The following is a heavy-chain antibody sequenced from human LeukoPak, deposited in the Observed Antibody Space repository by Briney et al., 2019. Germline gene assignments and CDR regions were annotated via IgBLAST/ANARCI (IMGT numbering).Heavy chain of an antibody. J-gene: IGHJ4*02. Sequence: GASVKVSCKASGYTFTSYYMHWVRQAPGQGLEWMGIINPSGGSTSYAQKFQGRVTMTRDTSTSTVYVELSSLRSEDTAVYYCARDPVLRFLEWLPQYYFDYWGQGTLVTVSS. D-gene: IGHD3-3*01. CDR1: GYTFTSYY. CDR2: INPSGGST. V-gene: IGHV1-46*01. CDR3: ARDPVLRFLEWLPQYYFDY.